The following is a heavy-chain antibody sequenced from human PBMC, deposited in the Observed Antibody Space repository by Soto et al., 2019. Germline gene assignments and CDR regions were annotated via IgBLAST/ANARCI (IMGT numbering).Heavy chain of an antibody. CDR1: GYSFTSYW. Sequence: GESLKISCKGSGYSFTSYWIGWVRQMPGKGLEWMGIIYPGDSDTRYSPSFQGQVTISADKSISTAYLQWSSLKASDTAMYYCASQTPYCSGGSCPIDYWGQGTLVTVSS. J-gene: IGHJ4*02. CDR3: ASQTPYCSGGSCPIDY. V-gene: IGHV5-51*01. D-gene: IGHD2-15*01. CDR2: IYPGDSDT.